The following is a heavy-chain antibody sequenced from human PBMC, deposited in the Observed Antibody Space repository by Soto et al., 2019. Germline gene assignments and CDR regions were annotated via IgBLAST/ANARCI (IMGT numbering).Heavy chain of an antibody. J-gene: IGHJ4*02. D-gene: IGHD3-22*01. Sequence: PSETLSLTCSASGGSISTSNYYWGWIRQPPGKGMEWIANIYYNGRTYYNPSLKRRFTISVDTSKNQFSLKLSFVTAADTAVYYCARLFYDSSGFYYWGQGTLVTVS. V-gene: IGHV4-39*01. CDR3: ARLFYDSSGFYY. CDR2: IYYNGRT. CDR1: GGSISTSNYY.